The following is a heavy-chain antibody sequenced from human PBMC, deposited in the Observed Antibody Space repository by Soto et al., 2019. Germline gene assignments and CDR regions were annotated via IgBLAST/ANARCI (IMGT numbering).Heavy chain of an antibody. J-gene: IGHJ5*01. CDR2: IYHTGST. Sequence: TMSLTCAVSSGSISSSNCCTWVRQPPGMGLERIGEIYHTGSTNYNTSLKSTVTISLDKSKNQFSPKLSSVTAADTAVYSCAGDIQWLEPWGQGTLVTVS. V-gene: IGHV4-4*01. D-gene: IGHD5-18*01. CDR3: AGDIQWLEP. CDR1: SGSISSSNC.